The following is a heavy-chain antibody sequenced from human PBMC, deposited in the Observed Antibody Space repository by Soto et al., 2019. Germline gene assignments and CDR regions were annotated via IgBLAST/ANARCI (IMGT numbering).Heavy chain of an antibody. D-gene: IGHD6-13*01. Sequence: SETLSLTCSVSGGSISSFYWSWIRQPAGKGLEWIGRIYSGGRNNYNPSLKSRVTMSVDTSKNQFSLRLSSVTAADTAMYYWATVSSRWDYWGQGPLVTTSS. J-gene: IGHJ4*02. CDR3: ATVSSRWDY. CDR1: GGSISSFY. V-gene: IGHV4-4*07. CDR2: IYSGGRN.